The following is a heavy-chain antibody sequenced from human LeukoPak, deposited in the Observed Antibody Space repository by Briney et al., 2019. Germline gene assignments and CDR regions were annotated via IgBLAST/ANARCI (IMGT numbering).Heavy chain of an antibody. V-gene: IGHV4-61*02. CDR3: ARATAYYDFWGGYRETNYYYYYMDV. D-gene: IGHD3-3*01. J-gene: IGHJ6*03. CDR1: GGSISSGSYY. CDR2: IYTSGST. Sequence: SQTLSLTCTVSGGSISSGSYYWSWIRQPAGKGLEWIGRIYTSGSTNYNPSLKSRVTISVDTSKNQFSLKLSSVTAADTAVYYCARATAYYDFWGGYRETNYYYYYMDVWGKGTTVTVSS.